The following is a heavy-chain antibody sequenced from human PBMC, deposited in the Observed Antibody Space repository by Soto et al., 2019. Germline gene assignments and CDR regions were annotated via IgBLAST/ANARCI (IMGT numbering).Heavy chain of an antibody. CDR2: INHSGST. J-gene: IGHJ6*02. CDR1: GGSFSGYY. CDR3: ATYTPSYGMDV. V-gene: IGHV4-34*01. Sequence: QVQLQQWGAGLLKPSETLSLTCAVYGGSFSGYYWSWIRQPPGKGLEWIGEINHSGSTNYNPSLKSRVTTSVDTSKNQFSLKLSSVTAADTAVYYCATYTPSYGMDVWGQGTTVTVSS. D-gene: IGHD2-2*02.